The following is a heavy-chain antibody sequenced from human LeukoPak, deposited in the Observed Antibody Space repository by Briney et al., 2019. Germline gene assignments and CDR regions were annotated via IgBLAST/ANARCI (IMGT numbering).Heavy chain of an antibody. V-gene: IGHV4-61*02. CDR2: IYTSGST. J-gene: IGHJ4*02. CDR3: ARDASYNWNDEPDY. Sequence: PSQTLSLTCTVSGGSISSGSYYWSWIRQPAGKGLEWIGRIYTSGSTNYNPSLKSRVTISVDTSKNQFSLKLSSVTAADTAVYYCARDASYNWNDEPDYWGQGTLVTVSS. CDR1: GGSISSGSYY. D-gene: IGHD1-1*01.